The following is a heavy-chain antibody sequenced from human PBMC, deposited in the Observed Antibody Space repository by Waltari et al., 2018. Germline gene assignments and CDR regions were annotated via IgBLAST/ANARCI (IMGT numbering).Heavy chain of an antibody. CDR3: VRDDPGYGMDV. J-gene: IGHJ6*01. Sequence: EVQLVESGGASVQTGESLRLSCAASGFTFSNYWMHWVRQTTGKGLFWIYHVNNNGDGASYADSVRGRFNISRDNAKNTVFLHMTSLRAEDTGLYLCVRDDPGYGMDVWGQGTPVTVSS. CDR2: VNNNGDGA. CDR1: GFTFSNYW. V-gene: IGHV3-74*01.